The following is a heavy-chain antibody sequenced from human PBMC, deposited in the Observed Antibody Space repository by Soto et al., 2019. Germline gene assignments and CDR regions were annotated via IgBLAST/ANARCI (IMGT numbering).Heavy chain of an antibody. V-gene: IGHV3-23*01. CDR1: GFTFSSCA. Sequence: PGGSLRLSCAASGFTFSSCAMSWIRQAPGKGLEWVSCINNSGSTKYYADSVKGRFTVSRDNSKNTLYLQMNSLRADDTAVYYCARDMSGGTYNYYYGMDVWGQGTTVTVSS. CDR3: ARDMSGGTYNYYYGMDV. J-gene: IGHJ6*02. D-gene: IGHD1-26*01. CDR2: INNSGSTK.